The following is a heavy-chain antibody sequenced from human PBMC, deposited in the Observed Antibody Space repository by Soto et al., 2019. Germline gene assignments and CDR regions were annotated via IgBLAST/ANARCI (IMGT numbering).Heavy chain of an antibody. CDR1: GFIFSSYW. V-gene: IGHV3-7*01. D-gene: IGHD3-22*01. CDR3: ARDRRSGSNVWGYYYAMDV. CDR2: IKEDGDEK. J-gene: IGHJ6*02. Sequence: GGSLRLSCAASGFIFSSYWMTWFRQAPGKGLEWVANIKEDGDEKHYVDSVKGRFTISRDNAKNSLYLQMNSLRSEDTAVYYCARDRRSGSNVWGYYYAMDVWGQGTTVTVS.